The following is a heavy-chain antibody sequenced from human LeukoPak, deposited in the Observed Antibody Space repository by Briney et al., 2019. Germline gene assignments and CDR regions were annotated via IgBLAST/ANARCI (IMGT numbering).Heavy chain of an antibody. D-gene: IGHD2-15*01. V-gene: IGHV1-69*06. CDR2: IIPIFGTA. CDR3: ARGGAHCSGGSCYSGNWFDP. CDR1: GGTFSSYA. J-gene: IGHJ5*02. Sequence: SVKVSCKASGGTFSSYAISWVRQAPGQGLEWMGGIIPIFGTANYAQKFQGRVTITADKSTSTAYMELSSLRSEDTAVYYCARGGAHCSGGSCYSGNWFDPWGQGTLVTVSS.